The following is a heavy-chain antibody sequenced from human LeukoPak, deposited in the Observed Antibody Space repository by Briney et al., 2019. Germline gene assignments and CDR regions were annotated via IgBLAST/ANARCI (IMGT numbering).Heavy chain of an antibody. J-gene: IGHJ4*02. D-gene: IGHD2-2*01. Sequence: GGSLRLSCAASGFTFSDYYMSWIRQAPGKGLEWVSYISSSGSPIYYADSVKGRFTISRDNAKNSLYLQMNSLRAEDTAVYYCARLGYCSSTSCAEFDYWGQGTLVTVSS. V-gene: IGHV3-11*01. CDR1: GFTFSDYY. CDR3: ARLGYCSSTSCAEFDY. CDR2: ISSSGSPI.